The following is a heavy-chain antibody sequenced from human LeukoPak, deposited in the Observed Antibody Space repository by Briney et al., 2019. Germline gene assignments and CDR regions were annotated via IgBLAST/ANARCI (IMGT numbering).Heavy chain of an antibody. J-gene: IGHJ4*02. D-gene: IGHD3-9*01. CDR2: VTASSTST. CDR3: ARTYYDILTGYNPYFDY. V-gene: IGHV3-21*01. CDR1: GFTFSTYT. Sequence: GGSLRLSCAASGFTFSTYTMSWVRQAPGKGLEWVSSVTASSTSTYYADSVKGRFTISRDNAKNSLYLQMNSLRAEDTAVYYCARTYYDILTGYNPYFDYWGQGTLVTVSS.